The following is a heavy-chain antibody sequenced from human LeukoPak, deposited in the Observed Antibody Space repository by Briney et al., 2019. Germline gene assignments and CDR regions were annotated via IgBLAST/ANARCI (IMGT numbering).Heavy chain of an antibody. J-gene: IGHJ5*02. Sequence: SETLSLTCTVSGGSISSYYWSWIRQPPGKGLEWIGYIYYSGSTNYNPSLKSRVIISVDTSKNQFSLKLSSVTAADTAVYYCARARPWFDPWGQGTLVTVSS. CDR1: GGSISSYY. D-gene: IGHD1-1*01. V-gene: IGHV4-59*08. CDR2: IYYSGST. CDR3: ARARPWFDP.